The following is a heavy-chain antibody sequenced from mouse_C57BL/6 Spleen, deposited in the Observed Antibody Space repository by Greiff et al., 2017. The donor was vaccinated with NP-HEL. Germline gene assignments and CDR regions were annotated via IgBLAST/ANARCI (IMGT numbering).Heavy chain of an antibody. D-gene: IGHD1-1*01. CDR3: ARSPDQYYYGSSYAMDY. Sequence: QVQLQQSGAELVRPGASVKLSCKASGYTFTDYYINWVKQRPGQGLEWIARIYPGSGNTYYNEKFKGKATLTAEKSSSTAYMQLSSLTSEDSAVYFCARSPDQYYYGSSYAMDYWGQGTSVTVSS. CDR1: GYTFTDYY. J-gene: IGHJ4*01. V-gene: IGHV1-76*01. CDR2: IYPGSGNT.